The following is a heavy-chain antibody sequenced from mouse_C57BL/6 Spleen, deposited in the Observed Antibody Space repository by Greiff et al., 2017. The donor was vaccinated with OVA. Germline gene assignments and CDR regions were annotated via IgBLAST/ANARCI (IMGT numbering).Heavy chain of an antibody. V-gene: IGHV1-81*01. CDR2: IYPRSGNT. J-gene: IGHJ4*01. CDR1: GYTFTSYG. Sequence: VKLMESGAELARPGASVKLSCKASGYTFTSYGISWVKQRTGQGLEWIGEIYPRSGNTYYNEKFKGKATLTADKSSSTAYMELRSLTSEDSAVYFCARGDYDGTGYAMDYWGQGTSVTVSS. CDR3: ARGDYDGTGYAMDY. D-gene: IGHD2-4*01.